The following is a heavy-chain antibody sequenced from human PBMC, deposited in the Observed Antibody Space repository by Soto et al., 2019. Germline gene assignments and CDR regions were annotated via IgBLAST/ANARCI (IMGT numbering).Heavy chain of an antibody. CDR1: GGSISSGGYS. CDR3: ARSFGPKFIMVRGVIISWFDL. D-gene: IGHD3-10*01. CDR2: IYHSGST. Sequence: SETLCLTCAVSGGSISSGGYSGSWIRQPPGKGLEWIGYIYHSGSTYYNPSLKSRVTISVDRSKNQFSLKLSSVTAADTAVYYCARSFGPKFIMVRGVIISWFDLSGQGTLVIGSS. V-gene: IGHV4-30-2*01. J-gene: IGHJ5*02.